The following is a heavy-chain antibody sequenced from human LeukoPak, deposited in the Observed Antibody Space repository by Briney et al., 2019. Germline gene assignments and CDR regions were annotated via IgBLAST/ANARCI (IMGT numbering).Heavy chain of an antibody. D-gene: IGHD4-11*01. CDR1: GYKFLSHG. CDR2: IRADNGDT. Sequence: ASVRVSCKTSGYKFLSHGISWVRQAPGQGLEWLEWIRADNGDTRFAQKFQGRFTMTTDTSTSTAHMELRSLRSDDTAVYYCARDWPTVIADFWGQGTLVTVSS. CDR3: ARDWPTVIADF. J-gene: IGHJ1*01. V-gene: IGHV1-18*04.